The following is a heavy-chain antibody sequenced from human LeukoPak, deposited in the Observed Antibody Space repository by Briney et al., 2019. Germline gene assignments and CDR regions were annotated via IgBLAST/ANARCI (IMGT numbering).Heavy chain of an antibody. D-gene: IGHD2-2*02. Sequence: GGSLRLSCAASGFTFDDYGMSWVRQAPGKGLEWVSGINWNGGSTGYADSVKGRFTISRDNAKNSLYLQMNSLRAEDTALYYCARDLQYCSSTSCYTSDYWGQGTLVTVSS. CDR3: ARDLQYCSSTSCYTSDY. CDR1: GFTFDDYG. CDR2: INWNGGST. V-gene: IGHV3-20*04. J-gene: IGHJ4*02.